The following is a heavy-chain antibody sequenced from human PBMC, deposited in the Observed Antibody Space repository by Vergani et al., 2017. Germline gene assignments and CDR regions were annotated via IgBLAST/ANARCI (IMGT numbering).Heavy chain of an antibody. Sequence: QVQLVQSGAEVKKPGSSVKVSCKASGGTFSSYAISWVRQAPGQGLEWMGRIIPILGIANHAQKFQGRVTITADKSTSTAYMELSSLRSEDTAVYYCARETRIAAADYWGQGTLVTVSS. CDR2: IIPILGIA. CDR3: ARETRIAAADY. CDR1: GGTFSSYA. J-gene: IGHJ4*02. V-gene: IGHV1-69*04. D-gene: IGHD6-13*01.